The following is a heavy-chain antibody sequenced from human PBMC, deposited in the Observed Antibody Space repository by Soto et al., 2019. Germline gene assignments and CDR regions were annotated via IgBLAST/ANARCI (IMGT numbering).Heavy chain of an antibody. J-gene: IGHJ4*02. CDR3: ARGLTVTTTAPPRPIDH. V-gene: IGHV1-18*01. CDR2: ISAYNGDT. Sequence: ASVKVSCKASGYTFTSYGITWVRQAPGQGLEWMGWISAYNGDTNYAQNLQGRVTMTTDTSTSTAYMELRSLRSDDTAVYYCARGLTVTTTAPPRPIDHWGQGSLVTVSS. CDR1: GYTFTSYG. D-gene: IGHD4-17*01.